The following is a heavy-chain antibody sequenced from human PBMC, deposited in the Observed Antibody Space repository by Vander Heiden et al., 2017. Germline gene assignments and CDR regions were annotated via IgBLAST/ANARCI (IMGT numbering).Heavy chain of an antibody. Sequence: QVQLVESGGGVVQPGRSLRLSCAASGFTFSRYGMHWVRQAPGKGLEWVAVIWYDGSNKYYADSVKGRFTISRDNSKNTLYRQMNSLRAEDTAVYYCARVTGTPSTGGMDVWGQGTTVTVSS. CDR3: ARVTGTPSTGGMDV. V-gene: IGHV3-33*01. D-gene: IGHD4-4*01. J-gene: IGHJ6*02. CDR2: IWYDGSNK. CDR1: GFTFSRYG.